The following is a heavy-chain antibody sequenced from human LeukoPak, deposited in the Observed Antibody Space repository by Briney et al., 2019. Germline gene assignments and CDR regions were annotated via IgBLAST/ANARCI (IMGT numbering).Heavy chain of an antibody. Sequence: GGSLRLSCAASGFTFSSYGMHWVRQAPGKGLEWVAGISYDGSNKYYADSVKGRFTISRDNAKNSLYLQMNSLRAEDTALYYCAKDMGVVPAAPIDYWGQGTLVTVSS. CDR1: GFTFSSYG. V-gene: IGHV3-30*18. CDR3: AKDMGVVPAAPIDY. CDR2: ISYDGSNK. J-gene: IGHJ4*02. D-gene: IGHD2-2*01.